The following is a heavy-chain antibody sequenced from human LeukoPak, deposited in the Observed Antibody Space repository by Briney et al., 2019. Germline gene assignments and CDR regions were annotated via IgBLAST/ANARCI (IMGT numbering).Heavy chain of an antibody. Sequence: SETLSLTCTVSGGSFSPYYWSWIRQPPGKGLEWIGYISHSGSTNYNPSLKSRVTISVDTSKNQFSLKLSSVTAADTAVYYCARSYNYYDSSGYYLWGQGTLVTVSS. D-gene: IGHD3-22*01. V-gene: IGHV4-59*01. CDR3: ARSYNYYDSSGYYL. CDR2: ISHSGST. J-gene: IGHJ4*02. CDR1: GGSFSPYY.